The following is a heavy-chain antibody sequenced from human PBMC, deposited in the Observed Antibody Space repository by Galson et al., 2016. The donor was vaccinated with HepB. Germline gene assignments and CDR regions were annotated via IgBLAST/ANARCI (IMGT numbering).Heavy chain of an antibody. J-gene: IGHJ2*01. Sequence: SLRLSCAASGFSFSTYGMHWVRPAPGKGLEWVAVISPDGSIIHSADSVKGRFTISRDNSKTTLFLQMYSLRIDDTAVYYCAKVFRQYSYGYSGWYFDLWGRGTLVTVAS. V-gene: IGHV3-30*18. CDR1: GFSFSTYG. D-gene: IGHD5-18*01. CDR2: ISPDGSII. CDR3: AKVFRQYSYGYSGWYFDL.